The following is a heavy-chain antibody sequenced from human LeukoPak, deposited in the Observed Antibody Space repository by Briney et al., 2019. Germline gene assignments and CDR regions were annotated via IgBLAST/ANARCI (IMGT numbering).Heavy chain of an antibody. V-gene: IGHV4-34*01. CDR3: ARAPYQLLLRARVRAYDY. CDR2: INHSGST. Sequence: SETLSLTCAVYGGSFSGYYWSWIRQPPGKGLEWIGEINHSGSTNYNPSLKSRVTISVDTSKNQFSLKLSSVTAADTAVYYCARAPYQLLLRARVRAYDYWGQGTLVTVSS. J-gene: IGHJ4*02. D-gene: IGHD2-2*01. CDR1: GGSFSGYY.